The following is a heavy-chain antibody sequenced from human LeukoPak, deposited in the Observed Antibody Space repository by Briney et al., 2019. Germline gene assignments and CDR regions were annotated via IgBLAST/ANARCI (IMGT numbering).Heavy chain of an antibody. J-gene: IGHJ6*02. Sequence: SVKVSCKASGGTFSGYAISWVRQAPGQGLEWMGGIIPIFGTANYAQKFQGRVTITADESTSTAYMELSSLRSEDTAVYYCARDRPYYDDPYYYYGMDVWGQGTTATVSS. CDR2: IIPIFGTA. V-gene: IGHV1-69*13. CDR3: ARDRPYYDDPYYYYGMDV. D-gene: IGHD3-22*01. CDR1: GGTFSGYA.